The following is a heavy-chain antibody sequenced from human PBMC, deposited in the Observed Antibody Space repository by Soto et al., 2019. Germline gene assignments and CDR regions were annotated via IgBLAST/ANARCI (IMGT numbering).Heavy chain of an antibody. CDR2: ISYDGSNE. CDR3: ANGGVSGRFDY. V-gene: IGHV3-30*18. Sequence: ESGGGVVQPGRSLRLSCAASGFTFSDYGMHWVRQAPGKGLEWVAVISYDGSNEYYADSVKGRFTISRDNSKNTLYLQMSSLRPEDMAVYYCANGGVSGRFDYWGQGTLVTVSS. J-gene: IGHJ4*02. CDR1: GFTFSDYG. D-gene: IGHD3-16*01.